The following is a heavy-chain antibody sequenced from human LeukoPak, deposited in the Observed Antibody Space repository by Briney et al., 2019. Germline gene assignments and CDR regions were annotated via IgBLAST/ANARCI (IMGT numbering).Heavy chain of an antibody. CDR1: GFTFSSYG. CDR3: AKGPSRSGSYYSDVDY. D-gene: IGHD3-10*01. V-gene: IGHV3-30*02. CDR2: IRYDGSNK. Sequence: GGSRRLSCAASGFTFSSYGMHWVRQAPGKGLEWVAFIRYDGSNKYYADSVKGRFTISRDNSKNTLYLQMNSLRAEDTAVYYCAKGPSRSGSYYSDVDYWGQGTLVTVSS. J-gene: IGHJ4*02.